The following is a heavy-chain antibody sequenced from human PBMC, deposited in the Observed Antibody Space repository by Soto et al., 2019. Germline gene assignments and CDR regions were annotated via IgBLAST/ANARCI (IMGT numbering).Heavy chain of an antibody. CDR3: ARDLYYDFWSGYSDGGMDV. CDR1: GFTFSSYS. D-gene: IGHD3-3*01. J-gene: IGHJ6*02. V-gene: IGHV3-21*01. CDR2: ISSSSSYI. Sequence: GGSLRLSCAASGFTFSSYSTNCVRQAPGKGLEWVASISSSSSYIYYADSVKGRFTISRDNAKNSLYLQMNSLRAEDTAVYYCARDLYYDFWSGYSDGGMDVWGQGTTVTVSS.